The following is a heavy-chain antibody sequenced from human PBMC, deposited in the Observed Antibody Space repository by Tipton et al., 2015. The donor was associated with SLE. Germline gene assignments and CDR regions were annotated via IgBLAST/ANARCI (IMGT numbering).Heavy chain of an antibody. Sequence: QSGAEVKKPGASVKVSCKASGYTFTGDYMHWVRQAPGQGLEWMGRINPNSGGTNYAQKFQGRVTMTRDTSISTAYMELGRLRSDDTAVYYCARDLRGYDSSGYEDYWGQGTLVTVSS. D-gene: IGHD3-22*01. CDR2: INPNSGGT. V-gene: IGHV1-2*06. CDR1: GYTFTGDY. CDR3: ARDLRGYDSSGYEDY. J-gene: IGHJ4*02.